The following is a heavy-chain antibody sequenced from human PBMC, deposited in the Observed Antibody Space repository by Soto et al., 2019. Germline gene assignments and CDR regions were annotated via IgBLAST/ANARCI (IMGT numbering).Heavy chain of an antibody. CDR3: ARSSGGLFGIIIECSNWFGP. J-gene: IGHJ5*02. CDR2: INPNGGST. D-gene: IGHD3-10*01. CDR1: EDTFTSSY. V-gene: IGHV1-46*01. Sequence: GASVKVSSKAPEDTFTSSYINWVRQAPGQGLEWTGIINPNGGSTRYAQKFQGRVTFTRDTPASTVYLELRSLRSDDTAFYYCARSSGGLFGIIIECSNWFGPWGQGPLVTVSS.